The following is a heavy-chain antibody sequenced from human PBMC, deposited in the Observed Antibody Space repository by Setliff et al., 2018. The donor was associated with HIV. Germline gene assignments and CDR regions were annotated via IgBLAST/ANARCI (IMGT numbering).Heavy chain of an antibody. CDR1: GGSISTGGYY. D-gene: IGHD6-6*01. Sequence: PSETLSLTCTVSGGSISTGGYYWSWIRQPAGKGLEWIGSFYLTESTNYNPTLKSRVTISGDTSRNQFSLKLNSVTAADTAVYYCARLGDSSSADYWGQGILVTVSS. CDR3: ARLGDSSSADY. CDR2: FYLTEST. J-gene: IGHJ4*02. V-gene: IGHV4-61*02.